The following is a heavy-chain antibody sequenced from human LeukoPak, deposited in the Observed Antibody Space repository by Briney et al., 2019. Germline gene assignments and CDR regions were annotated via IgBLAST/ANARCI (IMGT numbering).Heavy chain of an antibody. D-gene: IGHD3-10*01. CDR1: GGTFSSYT. J-gene: IGHJ5*02. V-gene: IGHV1-69*01. CDR3: ARVFHPINGYGSGSYSFLGSLDP. Sequence: SVKVSCKASGGTFSSYTIIWVRQAPGQGLEWMGGIIPIFNTANYAQEFQGRVTMTADESTRTAYMELTSLRSEDTAVYYCARVFHPINGYGSGSYSFLGSLDPWGQGTLVTVSS. CDR2: IIPIFNTA.